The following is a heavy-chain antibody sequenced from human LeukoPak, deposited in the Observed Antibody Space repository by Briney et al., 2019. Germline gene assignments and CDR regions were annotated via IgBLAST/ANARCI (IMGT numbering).Heavy chain of an antibody. CDR3: ARDPPIAVAGPDAFDI. J-gene: IGHJ3*02. D-gene: IGHD6-19*01. CDR1: GFTFDDYG. Sequence: GGSLRLSCAASGFTFDDYGMSWVRQAPGKGLEWVSGINWNGGSTGYADSVKGRFTISRDNAKNSLYLQMNSLRAEDTASYYCARDPPIAVAGPDAFDIWGQGTMVTVSS. CDR2: INWNGGST. V-gene: IGHV3-20*04.